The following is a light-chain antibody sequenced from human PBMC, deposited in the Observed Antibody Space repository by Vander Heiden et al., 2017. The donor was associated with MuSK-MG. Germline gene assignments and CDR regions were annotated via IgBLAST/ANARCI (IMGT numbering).Light chain of an antibody. Sequence: ELVLTQSPGTLSLSPGERATLSCRASQTISSSSLAWDQQKPGQAPRLLIYGASSRATGISDRFSGSGSGTDFTLTISRLEPDDFAVYSCQQYGSSPITFGQGTRLEIK. CDR2: GAS. V-gene: IGKV3-20*01. CDR1: QTISSSS. CDR3: QQYGSSPIT. J-gene: IGKJ5*01.